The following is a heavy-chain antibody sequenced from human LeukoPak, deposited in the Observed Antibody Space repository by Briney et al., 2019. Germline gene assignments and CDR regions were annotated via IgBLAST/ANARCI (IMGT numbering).Heavy chain of an antibody. CDR2: ISGSGGST. D-gene: IGHD6-13*01. J-gene: IGHJ1*01. Sequence: PGGSLRLSCAASGFTFSSYAMSWVRQAPGKGLEWVSAISGSGGSTYYADSVKGRFTISRDNSKNTLYLQMNSLRAEDTAVYYCAKLPGIAAAGGEYFQHWGQGTLVTVSS. CDR1: GFTFSSYA. CDR3: AKLPGIAAAGGEYFQH. V-gene: IGHV3-23*01.